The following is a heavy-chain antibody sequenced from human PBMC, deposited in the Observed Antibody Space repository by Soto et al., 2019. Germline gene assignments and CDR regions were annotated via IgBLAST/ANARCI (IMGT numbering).Heavy chain of an antibody. Sequence: EVQLLESGGGLVQPGGSLRLSCAASGFTFSNYAMNWVRQAPGKGLEWVSAISNNAASTYYADSVKGRFTISRDNSKNTLYLQMNSLRAEDTAVYYCAKALIGIHGMDAWGQGTTVTVSS. J-gene: IGHJ6*02. CDR3: AKALIGIHGMDA. CDR1: GFTFSNYA. V-gene: IGHV3-23*01. CDR2: ISNNAAST. D-gene: IGHD2-21*01.